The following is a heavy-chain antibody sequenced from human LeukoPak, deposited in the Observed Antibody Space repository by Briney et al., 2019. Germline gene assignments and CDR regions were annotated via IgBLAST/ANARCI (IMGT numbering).Heavy chain of an antibody. CDR1: GGTFSSYA. CDR3: ARSGFVSDSSGYYCNY. Sequence: ASVKVSCKASGGTFSSYAISWVRQAPGQGLEWMGGIIPIFGTANYAQKFQGRVTITADESTSTAYMELSSLRSEDTAVYYCARSGFVSDSSGYYCNYWGQGTLVTVSS. D-gene: IGHD3-22*01. V-gene: IGHV1-69*13. J-gene: IGHJ4*02. CDR2: IIPIFGTA.